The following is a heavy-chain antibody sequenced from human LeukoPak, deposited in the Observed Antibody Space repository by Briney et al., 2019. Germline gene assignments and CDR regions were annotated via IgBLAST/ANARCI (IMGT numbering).Heavy chain of an antibody. Sequence: PGGSLRLSCAASGFTVSSNYMSWVRQAPGKGLEWVSVIYSGGSTHYADSVKGRFTISRDNSKDTLYLQMNSLRAEDTAVYYCARDLRSSWYVYYYYMDVWGKGTTVTVSS. V-gene: IGHV3-66*02. J-gene: IGHJ6*03. CDR3: ARDLRSSWYVYYYYMDV. CDR2: IYSGGST. CDR1: GFTVSSNY. D-gene: IGHD6-13*01.